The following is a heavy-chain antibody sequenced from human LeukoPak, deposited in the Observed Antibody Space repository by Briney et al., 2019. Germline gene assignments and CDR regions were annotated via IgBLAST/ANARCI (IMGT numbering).Heavy chain of an antibody. CDR1: GGSISSYY. CDR3: ARSNSGSYYSDY. Sequence: SETLSLTCTVSGGSISSYYWSWIRQPPGKGLEWIGYIYYSGSTNYNPSLKSRVTISVDTSKNQFFLRLSSVTAADTAVYYCARSNSGSYYSDYWGQGTLVTVSS. J-gene: IGHJ4*02. CDR2: IYYSGST. D-gene: IGHD1-26*01. V-gene: IGHV4-59*01.